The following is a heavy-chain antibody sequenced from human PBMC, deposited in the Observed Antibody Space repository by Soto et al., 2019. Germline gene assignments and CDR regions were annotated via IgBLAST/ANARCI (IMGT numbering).Heavy chain of an antibody. D-gene: IGHD3-16*01. CDR1: GYSITSGYY. J-gene: IGHJ4*02. Sequence: SETLSLTCGVSGYSITSGYYWGWIRQPPGKGLEWLGGIFHSGSTYHSPSVKSRVAISVDTSKNQFSLKLSSVTAADTAVYFCARVAWGRSGYFDYWGPGTLVTVSS. V-gene: IGHV4-38-2*01. CDR3: ARVAWGRSGYFDY. CDR2: IFHSGST.